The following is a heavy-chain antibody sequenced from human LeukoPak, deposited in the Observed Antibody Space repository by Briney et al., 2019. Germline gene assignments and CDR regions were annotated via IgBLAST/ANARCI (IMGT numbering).Heavy chain of an antibody. V-gene: IGHV4-34*01. CDR1: GFTFNKAW. CDR2: INHSGST. CDR3: ARGGDYYGSGSSNWFDP. Sequence: GSLRLSCAASGFTFNKAWMSWVRLAPGKGLEWVGEINHSGSTNYNPSLKSRVTISVDTSKNQFSLKLSSVTAADTAVYYCARGGDYYGSGSSNWFDPWGQGTLVTVSS. J-gene: IGHJ5*02. D-gene: IGHD3-10*01.